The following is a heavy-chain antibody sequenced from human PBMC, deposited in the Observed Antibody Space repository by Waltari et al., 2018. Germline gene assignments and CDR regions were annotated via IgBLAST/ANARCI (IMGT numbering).Heavy chain of an antibody. D-gene: IGHD3-22*01. Sequence: EVQLVESGGGLVQPGGSLRLSCAASGFTFSNYWMSWVRQAPGKGLEWVANIKQDGSEKYYVDSVKGRFTVSRDNSKNSLYLQMNSLRAEDTALYYCARDRSYYDSPSDHPDDAFDVWGQGTTVTVSS. CDR1: GFTFSNYW. V-gene: IGHV3-7*01. CDR3: ARDRSYYDSPSDHPDDAFDV. CDR2: IKQDGSEK. J-gene: IGHJ3*01.